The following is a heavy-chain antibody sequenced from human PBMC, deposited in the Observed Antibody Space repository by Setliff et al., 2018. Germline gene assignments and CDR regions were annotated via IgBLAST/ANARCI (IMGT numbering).Heavy chain of an antibody. CDR1: GFSLSTGRVG. D-gene: IGHD3-10*01. Sequence: GSGPTLVNPTQTLTLTCTFSGFSLSTGRVGVGWIRQPPGKALEWLALIYRDDDKRYSPSLKSRLTITKDTSKNQVVLTMTNMDPVDTATYYCAHIPNYYGSGTYSFDYWGQGTLVTVSS. CDR3: AHIPNYYGSGTYSFDY. CDR2: IYRDDDK. V-gene: IGHV2-5*02. J-gene: IGHJ4*02.